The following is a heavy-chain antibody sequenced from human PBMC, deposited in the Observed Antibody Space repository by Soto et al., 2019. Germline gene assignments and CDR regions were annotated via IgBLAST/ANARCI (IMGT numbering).Heavy chain of an antibody. Sequence: GASVQVSCKASGGTFSSYAISWVRQAPGQGLEWMGGIIPIFGTANYAQKFQGRVTITADESTSTAYMELSSLRSEDTAVYYCARQIVGATRYFDYWGQGTLVTVSS. CDR2: IIPIFGTA. D-gene: IGHD1-26*01. J-gene: IGHJ4*02. CDR1: GGTFSSYA. V-gene: IGHV1-69*13. CDR3: ARQIVGATRYFDY.